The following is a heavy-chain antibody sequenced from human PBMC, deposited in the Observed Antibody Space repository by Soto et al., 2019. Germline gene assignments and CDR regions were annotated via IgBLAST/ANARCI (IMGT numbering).Heavy chain of an antibody. CDR1: GGSFSGYY. CDR2: INHSGST. Sequence: QVQLQQWGAGLLKPSETLSLTCAVYGGSFSGYYWSWIRQPPGKGLEWIGEINHSGSTNYNPSLKSRVTISVDTSKNQFSLKLSSVTAADTAVYYCARYSGWRHHYYGMDVWGQGTTVTVSS. J-gene: IGHJ6*02. V-gene: IGHV4-34*01. D-gene: IGHD6-19*01. CDR3: ARYSGWRHHYYGMDV.